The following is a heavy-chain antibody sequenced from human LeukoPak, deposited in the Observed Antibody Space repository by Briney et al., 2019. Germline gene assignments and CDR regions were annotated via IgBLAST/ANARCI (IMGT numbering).Heavy chain of an antibody. V-gene: IGHV3-66*01. D-gene: IGHD5-18*01. CDR2: IYGSSRT. CDR3: ARDRADGYNYGDYFDN. CDR1: GFTVSSNY. J-gene: IGHJ4*02. Sequence: GGSLRLSCAASGFTVSSNYMSWVRQAAGKGLEWVSVIYGSSRTYYADSVKGRFTISRDNSKNTVYLQMDSLRAEDTAVYYCARDRADGYNYGDYFDNWGQGTLVTVSS.